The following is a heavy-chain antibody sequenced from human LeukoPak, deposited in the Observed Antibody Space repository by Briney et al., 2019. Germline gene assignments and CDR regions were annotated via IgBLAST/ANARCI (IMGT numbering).Heavy chain of an antibody. Sequence: ASVKVSCKTSGYNFNRYTITWVRQAPGQGLEWMGWVSTSNGDTSYADKFQGRVTMTSETVTKTAYMELRRLRSGDTAMYFCARVSDTSMVTPGFDSWGQGTLVTVSS. CDR2: VSTSNGDT. CDR1: GYNFNRYT. V-gene: IGHV1-18*01. D-gene: IGHD5-18*01. CDR3: ARVSDTSMVTPGFDS. J-gene: IGHJ4*02.